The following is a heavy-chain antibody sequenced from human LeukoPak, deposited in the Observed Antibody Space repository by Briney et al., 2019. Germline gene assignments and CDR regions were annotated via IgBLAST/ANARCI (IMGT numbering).Heavy chain of an antibody. CDR2: IKSKTDGGTT. CDR3: TTDPSELGDYYYYGMDV. J-gene: IGHJ6*02. V-gene: IGHV3-15*01. Sequence: PGGSLRLSCAASGFTFSNAWMSWVRQAPGKGLEWVGRIKSKTDGGTTDYAAPVKCRFTISRDDSKNTLYLQMNSLKTEDTAVYYCTTDPSELGDYYYYGMDVWGQGTTVTVSS. CDR1: GFTFSNAW. D-gene: IGHD7-27*01.